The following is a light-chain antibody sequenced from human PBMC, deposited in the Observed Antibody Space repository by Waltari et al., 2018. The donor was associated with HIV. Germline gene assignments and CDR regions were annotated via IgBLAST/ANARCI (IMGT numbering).Light chain of an antibody. CDR1: ELPKQY. V-gene: IGLV3-25*03. CDR2: KDN. CDR3: QSADNSGTWV. Sequence: SYELTQPPSVSVSPGQTARITCSGDELPKQYAYWYQQKPGQAPILAIYKDNERPSGIPERFSGSSSGTTVTLTISGVQAEDEADYYCQSADNSGTWVFGGGTKLTVL. J-gene: IGLJ3*02.